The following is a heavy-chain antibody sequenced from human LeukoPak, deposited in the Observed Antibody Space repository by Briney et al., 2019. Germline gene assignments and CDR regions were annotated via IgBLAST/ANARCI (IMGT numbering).Heavy chain of an antibody. CDR2: ISSSSSYI. CDR1: GFTFSNAW. CDR3: ARAQGSSDY. V-gene: IGHV3-21*01. J-gene: IGHJ4*02. Sequence: GGSLRLSCAASGFTFSNAWMSWVRHAPGEGLEWVSSISSSSSYIFYGDSVKGRFTISRDNAKNSLYLQMNSLRAEDTAVYYCARAQGSSDYWGQGTLVTVSS. D-gene: IGHD6-6*01.